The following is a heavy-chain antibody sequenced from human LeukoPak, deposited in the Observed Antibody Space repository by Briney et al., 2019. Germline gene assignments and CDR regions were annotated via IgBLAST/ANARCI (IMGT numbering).Heavy chain of an antibody. D-gene: IGHD3-22*01. CDR2: INTDGSTT. V-gene: IGHV3-74*01. Sequence: PGGSLRLSCAASGFTFSSYWMHWVRQPPGKGLVWVSRINTDGSTTNYADSVKGRFTISRDNAMNTLYLQMNSLRAEDTAVYYCARDLHDSRGPSETWGQGTLVTVSS. J-gene: IGHJ5*02. CDR3: ARDLHDSRGPSET. CDR1: GFTFSSYW.